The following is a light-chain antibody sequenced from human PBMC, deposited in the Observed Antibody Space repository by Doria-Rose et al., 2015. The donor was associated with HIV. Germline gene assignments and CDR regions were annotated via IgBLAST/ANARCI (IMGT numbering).Light chain of an antibody. CDR1: QSFSSTY. Sequence: TQSPGTLSLSPGERATLSCRASQSFSSTYLAWYQQTPGQAPSLLIYDASTRATGIPDRFSASGSGTDFTLTINRLEPEDFALYYCHQYGTSWTFGQGTKVEI. J-gene: IGKJ1*01. V-gene: IGKV3-20*01. CDR3: HQYGTSWT. CDR2: DAS.